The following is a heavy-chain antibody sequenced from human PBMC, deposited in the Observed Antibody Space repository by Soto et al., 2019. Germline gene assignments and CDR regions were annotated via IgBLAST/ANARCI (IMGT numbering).Heavy chain of an antibody. D-gene: IGHD3-16*02. CDR3: VRDYIWGSYPTGLDV. CDR1: GFTFSSYS. V-gene: IGHV3-21*01. Sequence: PGGSLRLSCAASGFTFSSYSMNWVRQAPGKGLEWVSSISSSSSYIYYADSVKGRFTISRDNAKNSLYLQMNSLRAEDTAVYYFVRDYIWGSYPTGLDVGGKGTTVTVSS. J-gene: IGHJ6*04. CDR2: ISSSSSYI.